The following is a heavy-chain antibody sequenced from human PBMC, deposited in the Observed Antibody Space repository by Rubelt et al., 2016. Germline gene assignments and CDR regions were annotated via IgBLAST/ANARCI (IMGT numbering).Heavy chain of an antibody. CDR3: ARGARRYSMDPRNAFDI. D-gene: IGHD4-11*01. J-gene: IGHJ3*02. V-gene: IGHV1-18*01. CDR2: ISAYNGNT. CDR1: GYTFTSYG. Sequence: QVQLVQSGAEVKKPGASVKVSCKASGYTFTSYGISWVRQAPGQGLEWMGWISAYNGNTNYAQKLQGEVTRTTDTSTSTAYMELRSLRSDDTAVYYCARGARRYSMDPRNAFDIWGQGTMVTVSS.